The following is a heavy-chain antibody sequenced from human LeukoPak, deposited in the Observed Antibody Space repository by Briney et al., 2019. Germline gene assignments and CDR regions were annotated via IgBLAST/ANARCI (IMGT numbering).Heavy chain of an antibody. CDR3: ARGGVYENVFDS. D-gene: IGHD5/OR15-5a*01. CDR2: ISTSSTYI. V-gene: IGHV3-21*01. Sequence: GGSLRLSCVASGFTLRTYNIAWVRQAPGKGLEWVSSISTSSTYIYYADSVKGRFTISRDNAKNSVYLQLKSLRVEDTAVYYCARGGVYENVFDSWGQGTLVTVSS. CDR1: GFTLRTYN. J-gene: IGHJ4*02.